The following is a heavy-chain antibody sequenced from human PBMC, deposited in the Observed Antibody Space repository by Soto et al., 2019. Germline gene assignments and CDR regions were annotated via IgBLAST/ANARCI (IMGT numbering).Heavy chain of an antibody. D-gene: IGHD2-15*01. V-gene: IGHV4-39*01. Sequence: PSETLSLTCTVSGGSIANNNYFWGWVRQPPGKGLEWIGSAAYSGGTYKNPSLKSRVTVSVDTSKNQFSLKLTSVTAADTAVYYCAKVVVGATSHSDFESWGQGTLVTVSS. CDR1: GGSIANNNYF. CDR3: AKVVVGATSHSDFES. J-gene: IGHJ4*02. CDR2: AAYSGGT.